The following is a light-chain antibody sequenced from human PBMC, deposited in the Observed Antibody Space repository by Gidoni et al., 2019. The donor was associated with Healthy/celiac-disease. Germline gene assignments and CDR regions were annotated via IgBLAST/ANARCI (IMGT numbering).Light chain of an antibody. Sequence: DIQMTQSPPTLYASVGDRVTITCRASQSISSWLAWYQQKPGKAPKLLIDKASSLESGVPSRFSGSGAGTEFTLTISSLQPDDFATYYCQQYNSYPYTFGQXTKLEIK. CDR2: KAS. V-gene: IGKV1-5*03. CDR1: QSISSW. CDR3: QQYNSYPYT. J-gene: IGKJ2*01.